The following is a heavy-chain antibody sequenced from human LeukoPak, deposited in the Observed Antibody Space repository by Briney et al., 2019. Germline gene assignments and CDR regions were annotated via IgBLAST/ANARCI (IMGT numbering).Heavy chain of an antibody. CDR3: ASHDPEAGFFFLDY. D-gene: IGHD1-1*01. CDR2: IKQDGSEK. Sequence: GGSLRLSCAASGFTFSSYSMNWVRQAPGKGLEWVANIKQDGSEKYYVDSVKGRFTISRDNAKNSLYLQMNSLRAEDTAVYYCASHDPEAGFFFLDYWGQGTLVTVSS. CDR1: GFTFSSYS. V-gene: IGHV3-7*03. J-gene: IGHJ4*02.